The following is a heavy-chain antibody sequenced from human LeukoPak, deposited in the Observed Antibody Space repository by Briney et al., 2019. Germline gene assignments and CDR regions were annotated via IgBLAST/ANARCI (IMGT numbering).Heavy chain of an antibody. D-gene: IGHD3-9*01. CDR1: GGSISSYY. CDR2: IYTSGST. V-gene: IGHV4-4*09. J-gene: IGHJ5*02. Sequence: PSETLSLTCTVSGGSISSYYWSWIRQPPGKGLEWIGYIYTSGSTNYNPSLKSRVTISVDTSKNQFPLKLSSVTAADTAVYYCARHVRSYDILTGYPKNWFDPWGQGTLVTVSS. CDR3: ARHVRSYDILTGYPKNWFDP.